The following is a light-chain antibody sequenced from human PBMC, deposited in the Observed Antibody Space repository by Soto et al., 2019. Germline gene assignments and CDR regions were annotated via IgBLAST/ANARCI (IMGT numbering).Light chain of an antibody. CDR3: SSYAGSGNV. CDR2: EVN. J-gene: IGLJ1*01. CDR1: SSDVGGYNY. Sequence: SVLTQPPSASGSPGQSVAISCTGTSSDVGGYNYVSWYQQHPGKAPKLMIYEVNKRPSGVPDRFSGSKSANTASLTVSGLQAEDEADYYCSSYAGSGNVFGTGTKVTVL. V-gene: IGLV2-8*01.